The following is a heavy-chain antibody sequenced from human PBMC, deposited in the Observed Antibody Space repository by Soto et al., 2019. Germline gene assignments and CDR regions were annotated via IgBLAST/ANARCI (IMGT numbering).Heavy chain of an antibody. Sequence: GGSLRLSCAASGFTFSSYGMHWVRQAPGKGLEWVAVISYDGSNKYYADSVKGRFTISRDKSKNTLYLQMNSLRAEDTAVYYCAKDTTSYEYDSSGSSFDYWGQGTLVNVSS. CDR1: GFTFSSYG. D-gene: IGHD3-22*01. CDR3: AKDTTSYEYDSSGSSFDY. V-gene: IGHV3-30*18. J-gene: IGHJ4*02. CDR2: ISYDGSNK.